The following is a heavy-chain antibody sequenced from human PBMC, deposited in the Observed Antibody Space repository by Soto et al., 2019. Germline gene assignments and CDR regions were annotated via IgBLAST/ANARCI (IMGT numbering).Heavy chain of an antibody. Sequence: QVQLVESGGGVVQPGRSLRLSCAASGFNFNFYGMHWVRQAPGKGLEWVALIWSDGGKKYYADSVKGRFTISRDNSKNTLYPQMSSLRDEDTAVYYCARWGYDATTHVFDLWGQGTMVTASS. CDR1: GFNFNFYG. CDR2: IWSDGGKK. CDR3: ARWGYDATTHVFDL. V-gene: IGHV3-33*01. D-gene: IGHD3-16*01. J-gene: IGHJ3*01.